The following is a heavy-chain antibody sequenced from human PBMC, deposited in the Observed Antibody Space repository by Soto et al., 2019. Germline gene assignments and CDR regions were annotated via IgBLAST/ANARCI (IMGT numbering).Heavy chain of an antibody. CDR2: INSDGSST. Sequence: EVQLVESGGGLVQPGGSLRLSCAASGFTFSRSWMHWVRQAPGKGLVWVSHINSDGSSTNYADSVKGRFTISRDNAKNTVYLQMSSLRADDMAVYYFARDVQYQPLLGGQGTLVTVSS. CDR1: GFTFSRSW. J-gene: IGHJ4*02. D-gene: IGHD2-2*01. CDR3: ARDVQYQPLL. V-gene: IGHV3-74*01.